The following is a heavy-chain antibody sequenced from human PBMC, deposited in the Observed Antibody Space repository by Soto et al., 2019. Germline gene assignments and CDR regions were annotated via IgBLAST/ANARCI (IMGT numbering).Heavy chain of an antibody. J-gene: IGHJ4*02. CDR3: AKDSEIAVAGTSFDY. Sequence: GGSLRLSCAASGFTFSSYAMSWVRQAPGKGLEWVSAISGSGGSTYYADSVKGRFTISRDNSKNTLYLQMNSLRAEDTAVYYCAKDSEIAVAGTSFDYWGQGTLVTVSS. CDR1: GFTFSSYA. V-gene: IGHV3-23*01. D-gene: IGHD6-19*01. CDR2: ISGSGGST.